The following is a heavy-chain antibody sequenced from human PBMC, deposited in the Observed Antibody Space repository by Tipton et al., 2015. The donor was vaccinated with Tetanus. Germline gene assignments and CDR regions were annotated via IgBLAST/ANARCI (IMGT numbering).Heavy chain of an antibody. CDR2: IYYTDLT. CDR1: GASINAGGYL. J-gene: IGHJ4*02. CDR3: ARGTGDY. V-gene: IGHV4-31*03. D-gene: IGHD1-14*01. Sequence: TLSLTCTVSGASINAGGYLWTWVRQHPGKGLEWIGNIYYTDLTSYTPSLNSRVSISVDTSKNQFSLRLTSVTAADTAVYYCARGTGDYWGQGTLVTVSS.